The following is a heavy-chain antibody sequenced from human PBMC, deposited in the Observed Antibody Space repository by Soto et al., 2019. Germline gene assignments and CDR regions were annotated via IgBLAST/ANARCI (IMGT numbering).Heavy chain of an antibody. Sequence: PSETLSLTCTVSGGSISSGGYYWSWIRQHPGKGLEWIGYIYYSGSTYYNPSLKSRVTISVDTSKNQFSLKLSSVTAADTAVYYCARDLSSGDYAQKEVYYYYYGMDVWGQGTTVTVSS. CDR3: ARDLSSGDYAQKEVYYYYYGMDV. V-gene: IGHV4-31*03. D-gene: IGHD4-17*01. CDR1: GGSISSGGYY. J-gene: IGHJ6*02. CDR2: IYYSGST.